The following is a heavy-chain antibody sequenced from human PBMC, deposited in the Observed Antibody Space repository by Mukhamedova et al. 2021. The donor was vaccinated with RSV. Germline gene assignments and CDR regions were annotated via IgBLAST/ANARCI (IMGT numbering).Heavy chain of an antibody. Sequence: IGWVRQMPGRGLEWMGMIFPGDADTKYSASFQGQVTISVDTSSFTTYMQWGTLKASDTATYYCARGRTSTSGFPFDYWGRGTLAT. V-gene: IGHV5-51*01. D-gene: IGHD3-9*01. CDR2: IFPGDADT. CDR3: ARGRTSTSGFPFDY. J-gene: IGHJ4*02.